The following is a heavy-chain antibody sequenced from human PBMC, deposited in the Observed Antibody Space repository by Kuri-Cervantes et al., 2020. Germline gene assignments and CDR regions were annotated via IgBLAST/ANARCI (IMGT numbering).Heavy chain of an antibody. CDR2: IFSNDER. D-gene: IGHD5-18*01. Sequence: SGPTLVKPTETLTLTCTVFGFSLSNARMGVSWIRQPPGKALEWLAHIFSNDERSYSTSLKTRLTISKDTSKNQVVLTMTNMDPVDTATYYCAREYSYGPSYYYYYYMDVWGKGTTVTVSS. CDR3: AREYSYGPSYYYYYYMDV. CDR1: GFSLSNARMG. V-gene: IGHV2-26*01. J-gene: IGHJ6*03.